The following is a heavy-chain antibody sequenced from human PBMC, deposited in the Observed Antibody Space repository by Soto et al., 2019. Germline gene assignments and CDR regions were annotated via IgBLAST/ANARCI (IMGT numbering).Heavy chain of an antibody. CDR3: ARGSGYYYWDDY. D-gene: IGHD3-22*01. J-gene: IGHJ4*02. V-gene: IGHV1-8*01. CDR2: MNPNSGNT. Sequence: ASVKVSCKASGYTFTSYDSNWVRQATGQGLEWMGWMNPNSGNTGYAQKFQGRVTITRDTSASTAYMELSSLRSEDTAVYYCARGSGYYYWDDYWGQGTLVTVSS. CDR1: GYTFTSYD.